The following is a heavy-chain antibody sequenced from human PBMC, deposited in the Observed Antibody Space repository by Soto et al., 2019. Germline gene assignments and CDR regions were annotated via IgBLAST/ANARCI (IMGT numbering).Heavy chain of an antibody. CDR3: AKYRRTDAEGVTLAF. J-gene: IGHJ2*01. D-gene: IGHD3-10*01. V-gene: IGHV4-59*01. Sequence: LSETLPHTYTVSDGSITSSYWRWIRRPPGKEMEWIAYIYDTGISGYTPSTSYNPSLKSRVTMSVDTSKSQFSLKLSSVNPAETALYYCAKYRRTDAEGVTLAFCGRGTLVPVSS. CDR1: DGSITSSY. CDR2: IYDTGISGYTPST.